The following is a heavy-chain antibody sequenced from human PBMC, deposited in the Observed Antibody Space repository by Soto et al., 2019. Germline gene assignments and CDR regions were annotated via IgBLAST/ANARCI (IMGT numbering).Heavy chain of an antibody. CDR2: ISAYNGNT. V-gene: IGHV1-18*01. D-gene: IGHD6-13*01. Sequence: ASVKVSCKASGYTFTSYGISWVRQAPGQGLEWMGWISAYNGNTNYAQKLQGRVTMTTDTSTSTAYMELRSLRSDDTAVYYCARDQGLNGYSRENYFDYWGQGTLVTVSS. CDR1: GYTFTSYG. CDR3: ARDQGLNGYSRENYFDY. J-gene: IGHJ4*02.